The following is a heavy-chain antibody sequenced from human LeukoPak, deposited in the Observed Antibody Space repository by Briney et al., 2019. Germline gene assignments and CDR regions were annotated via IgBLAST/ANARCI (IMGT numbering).Heavy chain of an antibody. Sequence: GASLKISCQGSGCIFTSYWIGWVRQLPGKGLEWMGIIYPGDSDTRYSPSFQGQVTISADKSISTAYLQWSSLKASDTAMYYCARLIESQNWFDPWGQGTLVTVSS. J-gene: IGHJ5*02. V-gene: IGHV5-51*01. CDR2: IYPGDSDT. CDR1: GCIFTSYW. CDR3: ARLIESQNWFDP. D-gene: IGHD2-15*01.